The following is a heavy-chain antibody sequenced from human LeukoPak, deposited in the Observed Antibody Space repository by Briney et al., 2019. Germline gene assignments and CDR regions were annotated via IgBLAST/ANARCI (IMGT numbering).Heavy chain of an antibody. Sequence: GRSLTLFCAASGVIFSSHGMHCVPQAPGKGRECVAVIWYDGSNKNYADSVKGRFTISRDNSNNTLYLQMNRLRVEDTAMYYCETDIGSAPFDYWGQGTVVSVSS. CDR1: GVIFSSHG. CDR3: ETDIGSAPFDY. J-gene: IGHJ4*02. D-gene: IGHD3-10*01. V-gene: IGHV3-33*01. CDR2: IWYDGSNK.